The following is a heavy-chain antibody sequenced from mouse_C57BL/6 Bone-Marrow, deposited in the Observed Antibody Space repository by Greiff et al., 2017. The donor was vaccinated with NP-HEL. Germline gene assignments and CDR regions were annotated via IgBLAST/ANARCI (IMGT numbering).Heavy chain of an antibody. Sequence: EVKVVESGGGLVKPGGSLKLSCAASGFTFSSYAMSWVRQTPEKRLEWVATISDGGSYTYYPDNVKGRFTISRDNAKNNLYLQMSHLKSEDTAMYYCARGSNWGYVDYWGQGTTLTVSS. CDR2: ISDGGSYT. J-gene: IGHJ2*01. CDR1: GFTFSSYA. D-gene: IGHD4-1*01. V-gene: IGHV5-4*03. CDR3: ARGSNWGYVDY.